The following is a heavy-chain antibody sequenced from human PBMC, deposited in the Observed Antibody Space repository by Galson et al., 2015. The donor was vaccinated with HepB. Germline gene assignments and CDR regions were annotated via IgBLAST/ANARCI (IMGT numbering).Heavy chain of an antibody. J-gene: IGHJ4*02. CDR2: IYYSGST. CDR3: ARHVVRRGYSYTGDYFDY. V-gene: IGHV4-39*01. CDR1: GGSISSSSYY. Sequence: ETLSLTCTVSGGSISSSSYYWGWIRQPPGKGLEWIGSIYYSGSTYYNPSLKSRVTISVDTSKNQFSLKLSSVTAADTAVYYCARHVVRRGYSYTGDYFDYWGQGTLVTVSS. D-gene: IGHD5-18*01.